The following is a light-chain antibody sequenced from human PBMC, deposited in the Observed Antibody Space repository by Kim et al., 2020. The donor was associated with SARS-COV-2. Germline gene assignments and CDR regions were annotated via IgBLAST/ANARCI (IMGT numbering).Light chain of an antibody. CDR1: QSISSH. CDR3: QQSYITPFT. CDR2: AAS. Sequence: DIQMTQYPSSLSASVGDRVTITCRTSQSISSHLNWYHQKPGRAPKLLIYAASTLQGGVPSRFSGSGSETDFTLTISSLQPEDFATYFCQQSYITPFTFGPGTKVDIK. J-gene: IGKJ3*01. V-gene: IGKV1-39*01.